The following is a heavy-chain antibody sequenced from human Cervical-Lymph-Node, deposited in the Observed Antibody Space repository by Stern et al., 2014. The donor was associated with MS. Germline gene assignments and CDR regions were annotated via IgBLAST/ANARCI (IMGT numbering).Heavy chain of an antibody. CDR1: GFTFSSYD. CDR2: IGTAGDT. V-gene: IGHV3-13*01. D-gene: IGHD1-14*01. Sequence: VQLVESGGGLVQPGGSLRLSCAASGFTFSSYDMHWVRQATGKGLEWVSAIGTAGDTYYPGSVKGRFTISRENAKNSLYLQMNSLRAGDTAVYYCARDISDAILDVWGQGTTVTVSS. CDR3: ARDISDAILDV. J-gene: IGHJ6*02.